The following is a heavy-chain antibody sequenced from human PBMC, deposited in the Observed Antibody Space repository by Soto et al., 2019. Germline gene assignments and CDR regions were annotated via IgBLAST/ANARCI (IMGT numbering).Heavy chain of an antibody. V-gene: IGHV5-10-1*01. Sequence: PGESLKISCEGSGYSFNSYWITWVRQMPGKGLEWMGMIDPSDSYTISSPSFQGHVSISADKSISTAYLQWSSLKASDTATYYCARVLPEHQDXWGQGALDTVSX. CDR2: IDPSDSYT. CDR1: GYSFNSYW. CDR3: ARVLPEHQDX. J-gene: IGHJ4*02.